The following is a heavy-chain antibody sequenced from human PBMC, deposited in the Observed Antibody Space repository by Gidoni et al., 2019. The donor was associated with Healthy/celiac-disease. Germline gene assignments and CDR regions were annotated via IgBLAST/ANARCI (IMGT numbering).Heavy chain of an antibody. J-gene: IGHJ6*02. CDR2: ISSSSSYI. CDR3: ARVMDCSGGSCRAFYYYYGMDV. D-gene: IGHD2-15*01. CDR1: GFTFSSYS. V-gene: IGHV3-21*01. Sequence: EVQLVESGGGLVKPGGSLRLSCAASGFTFSSYSMNWVRQAPGKGLEWVSSISSSSSYIYYADSVKGRFTISRDNAKNSLYLQMNSLRAEDTAVYYCARVMDCSGGSCRAFYYYYGMDVWGQGTTVTVSS.